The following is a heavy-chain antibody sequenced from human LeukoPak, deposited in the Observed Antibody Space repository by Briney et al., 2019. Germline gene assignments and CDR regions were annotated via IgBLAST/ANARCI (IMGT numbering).Heavy chain of an antibody. J-gene: IGHJ4*02. V-gene: IGHV4-34*01. D-gene: IGHD3-22*01. CDR3: ARAPDYYDSKFDY. CDR1: GGSFSGYY. Sequence: SETLSLTCAVYGGSFSGYYWSWIRQPPGKGLEWIGEINHSGSTNYDPSLKSRVTISVDTSKNQFSLKLSSVTAADTAVYYCARAPDYYDSKFDYWGQGTLVTVSS. CDR2: INHSGST.